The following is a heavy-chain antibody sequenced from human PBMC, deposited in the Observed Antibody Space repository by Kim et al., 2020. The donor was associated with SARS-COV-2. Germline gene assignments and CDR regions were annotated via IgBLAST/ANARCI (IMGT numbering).Heavy chain of an antibody. Sequence: ASVKVSCKTSGYTFTDYYLHWVRQAPGQGLDWMGWINPKSGDTNYAQKFQGRITMTRDTSISTVYMELNSLRSDDSALYYCARGPNTGGNDYWGQGTLVTVSS. D-gene: IGHD3-16*01. CDR2: INPKSGDT. V-gene: IGHV1-2*02. J-gene: IGHJ4*02. CDR1: GYTFTDYY. CDR3: ARGPNTGGNDY.